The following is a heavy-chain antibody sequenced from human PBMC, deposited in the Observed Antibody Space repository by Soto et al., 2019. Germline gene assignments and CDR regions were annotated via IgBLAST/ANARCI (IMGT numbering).Heavy chain of an antibody. CDR1: GGSVSSNSAV. J-gene: IGHJ6*02. CDR2: TYYRSKWYN. V-gene: IGHV6-1*01. CDR3: ARVQYSSGWYSDYYYYYGMDV. D-gene: IGHD6-19*01. Sequence: SQTLSLTGAISGGSVSSNSAVWNWIRQSPSRGLEWLGRTYYRSKWYNDYAVSVKSRITINTDTSKNQFSLKLNSVTPEDTAVYYCARVQYSSGWYSDYYYYYGMDVWGQGTTVTVSS.